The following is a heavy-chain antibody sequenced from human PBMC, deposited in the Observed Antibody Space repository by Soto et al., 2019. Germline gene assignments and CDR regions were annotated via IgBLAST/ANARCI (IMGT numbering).Heavy chain of an antibody. CDR3: ARSGYYYLYYYYGMDV. V-gene: IGHV5-51*01. D-gene: IGHD3-22*01. CDR2: IYPGDSDT. J-gene: IGHJ6*02. CDR1: GYSFTSYW. Sequence: PGESLKISCTGSGYSFTSYWIGWVRQMPGKGLEWMGIIYPGDSDTRYSPSFQGQVTISADKSISTAYLQWSSLKASDTAMYYCARSGYYYLYYYYGMDVWGQGTTVTVSS.